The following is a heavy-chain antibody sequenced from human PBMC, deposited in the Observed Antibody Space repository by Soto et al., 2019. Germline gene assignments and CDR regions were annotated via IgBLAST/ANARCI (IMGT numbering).Heavy chain of an antibody. V-gene: IGHV3-30*18. CDR3: AKDQGYDILTGPTRRSKLRNWFDP. CDR1: GFTFSSYG. Sequence: GGSLRLSCAASGFTFSSYGMHWVRQAPGKGLEWVAVISYDGSNKYYAESVKGRFTISRDNSKNTLYLQMNSLRAEDTAVYYCAKDQGYDILTGPTRRSKLRNWFDPWGQGTLVTVSS. D-gene: IGHD3-9*01. CDR2: ISYDGSNK. J-gene: IGHJ5*02.